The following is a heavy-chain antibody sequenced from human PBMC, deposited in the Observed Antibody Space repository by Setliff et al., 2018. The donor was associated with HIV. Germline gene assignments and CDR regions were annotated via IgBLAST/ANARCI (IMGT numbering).Heavy chain of an antibody. D-gene: IGHD6-19*01. CDR3: IIAYSSGWLAPMGFDS. CDR2: IYYSGST. V-gene: IGHV4-61*08. CDR1: GFSLSTSGMR. J-gene: IGHJ4*02. Sequence: ASGPTLVNPTQTLTLTCTFSGFSLSTSGMRVSWIRQPPGKGLEWIGYIYYSGSTNYNPSLKSRVTISVDTSKNQFSLRLSSVTAADTAVYYCIIAYSSGWLAPMGFDSWGQGTLVTVSS.